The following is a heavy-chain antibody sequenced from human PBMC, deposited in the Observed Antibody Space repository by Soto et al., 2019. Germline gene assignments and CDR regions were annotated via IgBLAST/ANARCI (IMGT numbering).Heavy chain of an antibody. V-gene: IGHV1-2*04. CDR2: INPNSGGT. Sequence: ASVKVSCKASGYTFTGYYMHWVRQAPGQGLEWMGWINPNSGGTNYAQKFQGWVTMTRDTSISTAYMELSRLRSDDTAVYYCARATFIAAAGFTGMDVWGKGTTVTVSS. D-gene: IGHD6-13*01. CDR3: ARATFIAAAGFTGMDV. J-gene: IGHJ6*04. CDR1: GYTFTGYY.